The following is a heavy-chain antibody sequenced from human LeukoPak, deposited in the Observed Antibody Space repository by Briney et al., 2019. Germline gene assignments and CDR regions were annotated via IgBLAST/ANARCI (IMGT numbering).Heavy chain of an antibody. CDR2: ISGSGGST. J-gene: IGHJ4*02. V-gene: IGHV3-23*01. CDR3: AKDTAIARFLEWLLFFDY. Sequence: PGGSLRLSCAASGFTFSSYAMSWVRQAPGKGLEWVSAISGSGGSTYYADSVKGRFTISRDNSKNTLYLQMNSLRAEDTAVYYCAKDTAIARFLEWLLFFDYWGQGTLVTVSS. D-gene: IGHD3-3*01. CDR1: GFTFSSYA.